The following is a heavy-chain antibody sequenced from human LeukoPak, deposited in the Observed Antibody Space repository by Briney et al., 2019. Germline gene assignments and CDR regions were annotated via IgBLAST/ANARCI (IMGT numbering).Heavy chain of an antibody. CDR1: GFTFSSYA. CDR3: AKHYYGSGSYYDALDI. CDR2: ISGSGGST. D-gene: IGHD3-10*01. Sequence: PGGSLRLSCAASGFTFSSYAMSWVRQAPGKGLEWVSAISGSGGSTYYADSVKGRFTISRDNSKNTLYLQMNSLRAEDTAVYYCAKHYYGSGSYYDALDIWGQGTMVTVSS. V-gene: IGHV3-23*01. J-gene: IGHJ3*02.